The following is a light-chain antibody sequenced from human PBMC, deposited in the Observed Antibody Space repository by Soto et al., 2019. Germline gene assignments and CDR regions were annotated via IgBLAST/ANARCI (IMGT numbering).Light chain of an antibody. CDR3: QSYDSRLSGYV. V-gene: IGLV1-40*01. J-gene: IGLJ1*01. CDR1: SSNIGAGYD. CDR2: GNS. Sequence: QPVLTQPPSVSGAPGQRVTISCTGSSSNIGAGYDVHWYQQFPGTAPRLLIYGNSNRPSGVPDRFSGSKSGTSASLAITGLQAEDEADYYCQSYDSRLSGYVFATGTKVTVL.